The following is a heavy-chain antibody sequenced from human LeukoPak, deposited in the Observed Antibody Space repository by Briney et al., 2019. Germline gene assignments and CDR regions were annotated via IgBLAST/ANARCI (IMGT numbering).Heavy chain of an antibody. J-gene: IGHJ4*02. V-gene: IGHV3-23*01. CDR3: AKDGSYLWSFGGHYYFDF. Sequence: QTGGSLRLSCAASGFTFRSYAMTWVRQAPGKGLEWVSLIRGSGTTYYADSVKGRFTISRDNSKNTAYLEMNSLRGEDTAVYYCAKDGSYLWSFGGHYYFDFWGQGTRVTVSS. D-gene: IGHD3-16*01. CDR2: IRGSGTT. CDR1: GFTFRSYA.